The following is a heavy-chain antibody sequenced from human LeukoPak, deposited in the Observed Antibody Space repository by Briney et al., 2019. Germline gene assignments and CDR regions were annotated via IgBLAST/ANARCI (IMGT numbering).Heavy chain of an antibody. D-gene: IGHD2-2*01. Sequence: ASVKVSCKASGYTFTGYYIHWVRLAPGQGLEWMGWIKPYTGGTNTAQKFQGRVTMTRDTSISTAYMELSRLRSDDTAVYYCARAGFGVVVPAAIGWFDPWGQGTLVTVSS. V-gene: IGHV1-2*02. CDR2: IKPYTGGT. CDR1: GYTFTGYY. CDR3: ARAGFGVVVPAAIGWFDP. J-gene: IGHJ5*02.